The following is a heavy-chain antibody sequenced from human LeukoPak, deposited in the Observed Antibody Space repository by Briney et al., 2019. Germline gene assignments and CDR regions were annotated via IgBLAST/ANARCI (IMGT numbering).Heavy chain of an antibody. J-gene: IGHJ6*03. CDR1: GGSFSGYY. CDR2: INHSGST. CDR3: ARRADSGYQWLAYYYMDV. Sequence: SETLSLTCAVYGGSFSGYYWSWIRQPPGKGLQWIGEINHSGSTNYNPSLKSRVTISVDTSKNQFSLKLSSVTAADTAVYYCARRADSGYQWLAYYYMDVWGKGNTVTISS. V-gene: IGHV4-34*01. D-gene: IGHD5-12*01.